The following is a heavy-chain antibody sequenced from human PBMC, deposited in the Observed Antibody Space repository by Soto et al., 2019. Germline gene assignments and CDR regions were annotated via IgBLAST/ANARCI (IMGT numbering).Heavy chain of an antibody. CDR1: GGTFSSYA. CDR3: ARHVPAAGYYYGMDV. CDR2: IIPIFGTA. V-gene: IGHV1-69*13. J-gene: IGHJ6*02. D-gene: IGHD2-2*01. Sequence: SVKVSCKASGGTFSSYAISWVRQAPGQGLEWMGGIIPIFGTANYAQKFQGRVTITADESTSTAYIELSSLRSEDTAVYYCARHVPAAGYYYGMDVWGQGTTVTVSS.